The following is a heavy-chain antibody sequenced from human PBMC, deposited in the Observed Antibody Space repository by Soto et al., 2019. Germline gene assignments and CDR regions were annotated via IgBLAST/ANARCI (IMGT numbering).Heavy chain of an antibody. CDR1: GFTFSSYS. J-gene: IGHJ6*03. D-gene: IGHD4-4*01. Sequence: GGSLRLSCAASGFTFSSYSMNWVRQAPGKGLEWVSYISSSSSTIYYADSVKGRFTISRDNAKNSLYLQMNSLRAEDTAVYYCASSKDYRSFSPYYYMDVWGKGTTVTVSS. CDR3: ASSKDYRSFSPYYYMDV. V-gene: IGHV3-48*01. CDR2: ISSSSSTI.